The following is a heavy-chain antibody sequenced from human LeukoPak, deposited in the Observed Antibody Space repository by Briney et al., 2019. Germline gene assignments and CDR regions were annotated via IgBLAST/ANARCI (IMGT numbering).Heavy chain of an antibody. CDR2: IYPGDSDT. J-gene: IGHJ5*02. Sequence: GESLRISCKGSGYSFTSYWIGWVRQMPGKGLEWMGSIYPGDSDTRYSPSFQGQVTISADKSISTAYLQWSSLKASDTAMYYCARLYYYDSSGLPGDWFDPWGQGTLVTVSS. CDR1: GYSFTSYW. V-gene: IGHV5-51*01. CDR3: ARLYYYDSSGLPGDWFDP. D-gene: IGHD3-22*01.